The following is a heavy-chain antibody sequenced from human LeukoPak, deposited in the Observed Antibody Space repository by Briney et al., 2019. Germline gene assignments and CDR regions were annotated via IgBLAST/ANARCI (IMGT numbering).Heavy chain of an antibody. V-gene: IGHV4-4*07. CDR2: IYTSGST. CDR3: AREREYQLLRNYMDV. D-gene: IGHD2-2*01. J-gene: IGHJ6*03. Sequence: SETLSLTCTVSGGSISSYYWSWIRQPAGKGLEWIGRIYTSGSTNYNPSLKSRVTMSVDTSKNQFSLKLSSVTTADTAVYYCAREREYQLLRNYMDVWGKGTTVTVSS. CDR1: GGSISSYY.